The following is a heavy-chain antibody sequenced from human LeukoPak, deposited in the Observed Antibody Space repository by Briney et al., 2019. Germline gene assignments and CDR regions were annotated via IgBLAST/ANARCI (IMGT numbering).Heavy chain of an antibody. J-gene: IGHJ5*02. CDR1: GDSISSGDYS. V-gene: IGHV4-30-2*01. CDR3: ARELWFVNAPGSWFDP. D-gene: IGHD3-10*01. CDR2: IFHSGSS. Sequence: NPSETLSLTCAVSGDSISSGDYSWSWIRQPSGKGLEWIGYIFHSGSSYYNPSLKSRVTISVDKSKNQFSLRLTSVTAADTAAYYCARELWFVNAPGSWFDPWGQGTLVTVSS.